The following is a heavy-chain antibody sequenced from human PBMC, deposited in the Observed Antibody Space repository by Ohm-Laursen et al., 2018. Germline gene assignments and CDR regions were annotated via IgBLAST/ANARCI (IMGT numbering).Heavy chain of an antibody. CDR2: IRSKANSYAT. Sequence: SLRLSCTASGFIFRNFGMHWVRQASGKGLEWVGRIRSKANSYATAYAASVKGRFTISRDDSKNTAYLQMNSLKTEDTAVYYCTTLYDSSGYSLSRFRYWGQGTLVTVSS. D-gene: IGHD3-22*01. V-gene: IGHV3-73*01. CDR3: TTLYDSSGYSLSRFRY. J-gene: IGHJ4*02. CDR1: GFIFRNFG.